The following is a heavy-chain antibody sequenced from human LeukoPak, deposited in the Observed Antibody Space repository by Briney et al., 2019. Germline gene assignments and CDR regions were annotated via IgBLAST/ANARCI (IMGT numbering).Heavy chain of an antibody. D-gene: IGHD6-13*01. CDR1: GFTFSSYS. J-gene: IGHJ5*02. CDR3: ARLIAAAATPLVDP. CDR2: ISSSSSTI. V-gene: IGHV3-48*01. Sequence: GGSLRLSCAASGFTFSSYSMNWVRQAPGKGLEWVSYISSSSSTIYYADSVKGRFTISRDNAKNSLYLQMNSLRAEDTAVYYCARLIAAAATPLVDPWGQGTLVTVSS.